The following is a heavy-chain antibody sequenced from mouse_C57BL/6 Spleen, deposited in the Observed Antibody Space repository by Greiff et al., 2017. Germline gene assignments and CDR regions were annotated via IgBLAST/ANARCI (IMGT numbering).Heavy chain of an antibody. J-gene: IGHJ3*01. V-gene: IGHV3-6*01. D-gene: IGHD2-4*01. CDR2: ISYDGSN. CDR3: ASHDYGLFAY. Sequence: DVQLQESGPGLVKPSQSLSLTCSVTGYSITSGYYWNWIRQFPGNKLEWMGYISYDGSNNYNPSLKNRISITRDTSKNQFFLKLNSVTTEDTATYYCASHDYGLFAYWGQGTLVTVSA. CDR1: GYSITSGYY.